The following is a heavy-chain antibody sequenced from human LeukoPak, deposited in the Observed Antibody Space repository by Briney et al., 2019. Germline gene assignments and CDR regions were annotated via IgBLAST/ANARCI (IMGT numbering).Heavy chain of an antibody. Sequence: SETLSLTCTVSGGSFSNYYWTWIRQPPGRGLEWIGYIFYSGDTNYNPSLKSRVTMSLDTSKNQFSLRLNSVTAADTAVYYCARQRSHSSGYAYYFDYWGQGTLVTVSS. J-gene: IGHJ4*02. CDR3: ARQRSHSSGYAYYFDY. D-gene: IGHD3-22*01. CDR1: GGSFSNYY. V-gene: IGHV4-59*01. CDR2: IFYSGDT.